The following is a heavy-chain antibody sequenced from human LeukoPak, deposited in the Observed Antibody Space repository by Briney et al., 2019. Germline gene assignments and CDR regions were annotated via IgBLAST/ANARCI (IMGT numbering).Heavy chain of an antibody. V-gene: IGHV3-30*02. CDR3: AKPRLRYSYGYAFDY. CDR2: IRYDGSNK. Sequence: GGSLRLSCAASGFTFSSYGMHWVRQAPGKGLEWVAFIRYDGSNKYYADSVKGRFTISRDNSKNTLYLQMNSLRAEDTAVYYCAKPRLRYSYGYAFDYWGQGTLVTVSS. CDR1: GFTFSSYG. J-gene: IGHJ4*02. D-gene: IGHD5-18*01.